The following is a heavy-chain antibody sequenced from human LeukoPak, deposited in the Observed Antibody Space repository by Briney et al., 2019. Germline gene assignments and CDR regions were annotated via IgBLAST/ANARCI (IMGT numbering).Heavy chain of an antibody. CDR3: ARRARYSYGHGYFDY. V-gene: IGHV5-51*01. Sequence: GESLKISCKGSGYSFTGYWIGWVRQMPGKGLEWMGIIYPGDSDTRYSPSFQGQVTISADKSTSTAYLQWSSLKASDTAIYYCARRARYSYGHGYFDYWGQGTQVTVSS. CDR1: GYSFTGYW. J-gene: IGHJ4*02. CDR2: IYPGDSDT. D-gene: IGHD5-18*01.